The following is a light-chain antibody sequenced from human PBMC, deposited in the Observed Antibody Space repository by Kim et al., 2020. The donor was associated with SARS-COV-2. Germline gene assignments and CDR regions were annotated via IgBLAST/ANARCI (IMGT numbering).Light chain of an antibody. CDR2: GAS. V-gene: IGKV3-15*01. CDR1: QSVSSN. J-gene: IGKJ4*01. Sequence: EIVMTQSPATLSVSPGERATLSCRASQSVSSNLAWYQQKPGQAPRLLIYGASTRATGIPARFSGSGSGTEFTLTISSLQSEDFAVYYCQQYNNWPLFGGGTKVEI. CDR3: QQYNNWPL.